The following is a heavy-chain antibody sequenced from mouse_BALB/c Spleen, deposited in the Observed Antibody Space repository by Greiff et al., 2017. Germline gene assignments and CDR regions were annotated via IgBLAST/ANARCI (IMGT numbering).Heavy chain of an antibody. J-gene: IGHJ3*01. CDR1: GYAFTNYL. CDR2: INPGSGCT. V-gene: IGHV1-54*01. Sequence: QVQLQQSGAELVRPGTSVKVSCKASGYAFTNYLIEWVKQRPGQGLVWIGVINPGSGCTNYNEKFKGKATLTADKSSSTAYMQLSSLTSDDSAVYFCARDYYGSSGTWFAYWGQGTLVTVSA. D-gene: IGHD1-1*01. CDR3: ARDYYGSSGTWFAY.